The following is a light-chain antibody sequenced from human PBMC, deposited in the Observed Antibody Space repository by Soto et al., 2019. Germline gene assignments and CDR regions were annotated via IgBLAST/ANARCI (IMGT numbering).Light chain of an antibody. Sequence: DIQMTQSPSTLSASVGDRVTITCRASQSISTWLAWYQQKPGKAPNLLIYKASSLQSGVPSRFSGSGPGTEFTLTISSLQPDDFATYYCQQYNSYSITFGQGTRLEIK. J-gene: IGKJ5*01. V-gene: IGKV1-5*03. CDR3: QQYNSYSIT. CDR2: KAS. CDR1: QSISTW.